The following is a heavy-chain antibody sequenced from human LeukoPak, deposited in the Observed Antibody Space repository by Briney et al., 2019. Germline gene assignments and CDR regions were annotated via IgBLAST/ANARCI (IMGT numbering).Heavy chain of an antibody. V-gene: IGHV3-15*01. CDR2: IKSKTDGGTT. CDR3: TPEADRPGDDFWSGSVLNAFDI. CDR1: GFTFSNAW. J-gene: IGHJ3*02. D-gene: IGHD3-3*01. Sequence: SGGSLRLSCAASGFTFSNAWMSWVRQAPGKGLEWVGRIKSKTDGGTTDYAAPVKGRFTISRDDSKNTLYLQMNSLKTEDTAVYYCTPEADRPGDDFWSGSVLNAFDIWGQGTMVTVSS.